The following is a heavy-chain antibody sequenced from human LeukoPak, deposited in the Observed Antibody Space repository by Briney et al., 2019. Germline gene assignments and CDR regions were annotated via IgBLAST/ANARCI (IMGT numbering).Heavy chain of an antibody. CDR3: AAESERWILRS. J-gene: IGHJ4*02. Sequence: PSQTLSLTCTVSGGSISSGGYYWSWIRQPPGKGLEWIGYIYYSGSTNYNPSLKSRVTISIDTSKNQFSLKLSSVTAADTAVYYCAAESERWILRSWGQGTLVTVSS. D-gene: IGHD5-18*01. V-gene: IGHV4-61*08. CDR1: GGSISSGGYY. CDR2: IYYSGST.